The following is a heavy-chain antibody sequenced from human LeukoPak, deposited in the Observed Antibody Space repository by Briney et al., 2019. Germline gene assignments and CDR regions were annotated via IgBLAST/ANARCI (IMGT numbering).Heavy chain of an antibody. CDR3: AREIPYPDCSSSGCYGPWDY. J-gene: IGHJ4*02. V-gene: IGHV1-18*01. CDR1: GYKFTNFG. D-gene: IGHD2-2*01. Sequence: GASVKVSCKASGYKFTNFGLSWVRQAPGQGLEWMGWISTNNENTHYAQKFQGRVTMTTDTSTSIAYMELRSLKSDDTALYYCAREIPYPDCSSSGCYGPWDYWGQGALVTVSS. CDR2: ISTNNENT.